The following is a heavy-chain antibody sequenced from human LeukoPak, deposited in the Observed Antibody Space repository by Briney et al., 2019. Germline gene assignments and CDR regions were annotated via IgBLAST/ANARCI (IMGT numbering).Heavy chain of an antibody. CDR3: ARLGSYFDY. CDR1: GGSINSYY. CDR2: IYYSGSV. Sequence: SETLSLTCTVSGGSINSYYWSWIRQPPGKGLEWIGYIYYSGSVNYNPSLKSRVTISVDTSKNQFSLKLSSVTAADTAVNYCARLGSYFDYWGQGTLVTVSS. V-gene: IGHV4-59*08. J-gene: IGHJ4*02.